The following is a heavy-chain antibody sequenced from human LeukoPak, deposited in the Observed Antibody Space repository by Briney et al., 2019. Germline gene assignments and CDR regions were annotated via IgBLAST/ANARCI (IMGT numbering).Heavy chain of an antibody. D-gene: IGHD6-6*01. Sequence: PGGSLRLSCAASGFTFSSYGMSSVRQAPGKGLEWVSAISGSGGSTYYADSVKGRFTISRDNSKNTLYLQMNSVRAEDTAVYYCARARDSSSALLDYWGQGTLVTVSS. CDR1: GFTFSSYG. J-gene: IGHJ4*02. V-gene: IGHV3-23*01. CDR3: ARARDSSSALLDY. CDR2: ISGSGGST.